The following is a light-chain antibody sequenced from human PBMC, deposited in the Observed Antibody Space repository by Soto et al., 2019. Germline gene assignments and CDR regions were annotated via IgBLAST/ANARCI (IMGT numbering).Light chain of an antibody. CDR2: DAS. CDR3: QQYDNLPALT. CDR1: QSISSW. V-gene: IGKV1-33*01. Sequence: QVRKSPFALSSTTGDRVTINNRASQSISSWLAWYPQKPGKAPKLLIYDASNLETGVPSRFSGSGSGTDFTFTISSLQPEDIATYYCQQYDNLPALTFGGGTKV. J-gene: IGKJ4*01.